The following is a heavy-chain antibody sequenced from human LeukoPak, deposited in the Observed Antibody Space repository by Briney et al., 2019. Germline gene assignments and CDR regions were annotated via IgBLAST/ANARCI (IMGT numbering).Heavy chain of an antibody. CDR2: ISYDGSNK. CDR3: ARGSAGSSWLNLDY. D-gene: IGHD6-13*01. J-gene: IGHJ4*02. Sequence: GGSLRLSCAASGFTFSSYAMHWVRQAPGKGLEWVAVISYDGSNKYYADSVKGRFTITRDNSKTTLYLQMNSLRAEDTAVYYCARGSAGSSWLNLDYWGQGTLVTVSS. V-gene: IGHV3-30*04. CDR1: GFTFSSYA.